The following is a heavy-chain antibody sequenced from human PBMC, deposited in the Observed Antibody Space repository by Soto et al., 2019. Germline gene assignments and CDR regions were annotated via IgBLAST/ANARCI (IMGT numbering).Heavy chain of an antibody. CDR1: GYTFTSYG. CDR3: TSYLAAGSCDY. J-gene: IGHJ4*02. V-gene: IGHV1-18*01. Sequence: QVQLVQSGAEVKKPGASVKVSGKASGYTFTSYGISWVRQAPGQGLEWSGWISAYNGNTNYAQKLQGRVTMTTDTTTSTSSTQLERLDSDCTALHYPTSYLAAGSCDYCGQGSPVTDSS. D-gene: IGHD6-13*01. CDR2: ISAYNGNT.